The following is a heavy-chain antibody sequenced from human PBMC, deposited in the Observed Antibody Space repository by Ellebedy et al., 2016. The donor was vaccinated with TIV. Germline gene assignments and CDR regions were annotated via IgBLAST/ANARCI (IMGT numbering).Heavy chain of an antibody. D-gene: IGHD6-13*01. Sequence: PGGSLRLSCAASGFTFSGYYMSRFRQAPGKGLEWVANIKQDGSETYYVDYVRGRFTISRDNARNSMYLQMNSLRAEYTAVYYCARYCRIPAPGLYYFDYWGQGTLVTVSS. CDR1: GFTFSGYY. CDR3: ARYCRIPAPGLYYFDY. J-gene: IGHJ4*02. CDR2: IKQDGSET. V-gene: IGHV3-7*01.